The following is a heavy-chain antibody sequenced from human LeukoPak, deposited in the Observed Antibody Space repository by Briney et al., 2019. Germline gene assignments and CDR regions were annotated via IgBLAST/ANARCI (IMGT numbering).Heavy chain of an antibody. V-gene: IGHV4-39*01. CDR2: IYYSGST. Sequence: SETLSLTCTVSGGSIRSNNYYWGWVRQPPGKGLEWIGTIYYSGSTSYNPSLKSRVTISVDMSKNQFSLKLSSVTAADTAVYYCARHPWRGAFDIWGQGTMVTVSS. CDR1: GGSIRSNNYY. J-gene: IGHJ3*02. CDR3: ARHPWRGAFDI. D-gene: IGHD1-1*01.